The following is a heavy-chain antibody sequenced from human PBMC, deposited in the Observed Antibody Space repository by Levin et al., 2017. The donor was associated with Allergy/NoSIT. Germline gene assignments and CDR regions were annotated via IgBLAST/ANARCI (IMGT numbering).Heavy chain of an antibody. D-gene: IGHD6-6*01. CDR2: IYYSGST. Sequence: SETLSLTCTVSGGSISSYYWSWIRQPPGKGLEWIGYIYYSGSTNYNPSLKSRVTISVDTSKNQFSLKLSSVTAADTAVYYCARDGIAARRANAFDIWGQGTMVTVSS. CDR3: ARDGIAARRANAFDI. CDR1: GGSISSYY. J-gene: IGHJ3*02. V-gene: IGHV4-59*01.